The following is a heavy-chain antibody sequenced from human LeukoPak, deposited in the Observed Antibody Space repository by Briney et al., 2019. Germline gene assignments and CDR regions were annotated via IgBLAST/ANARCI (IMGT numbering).Heavy chain of an antibody. CDR2: ISGSVGST. CDR3: ARGRGLPVRPPNEGFLDY. V-gene: IGHV3-23*01. D-gene: IGHD6-6*01. J-gene: IGHJ4*02. CDR1: GFTFSNYA. Sequence: GSLRLSCAASGFTFSNYAMSWVRQAPGKGLEWVSTISGSVGSTYYGDSVKGRFTISRDNSQNTQYLQMNSLRAEDTAVYYCARGRGLPVRPPNEGFLDYWGRGTLVTVSS.